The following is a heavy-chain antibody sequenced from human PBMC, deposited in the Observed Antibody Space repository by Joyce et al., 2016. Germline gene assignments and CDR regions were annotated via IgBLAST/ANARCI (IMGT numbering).Heavy chain of an antibody. J-gene: IGHJ4*02. V-gene: IGHV3-30-3*01. CDR1: GFTFNRYA. D-gene: IGHD2-2*01. CDR2: ISPDGSKK. Sequence: QVQLVESGGGVAQPGRSLRLSCAASGFTFNRYAMQWVRQTPCTGLEWVAVISPDGSKKFYSDSVKDRFIISRDNSNKMVFVQMNSLRVEDTGVYYCARSPSNSWHTFDSWGQGTLVSVSS. CDR3: ARSPSNSWHTFDS.